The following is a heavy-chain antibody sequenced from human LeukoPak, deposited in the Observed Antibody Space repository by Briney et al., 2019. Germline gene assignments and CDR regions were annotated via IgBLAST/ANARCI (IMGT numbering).Heavy chain of an antibody. CDR1: GYSFTSYW. CDR2: IYPGDSDT. D-gene: IGHD3-9*01. J-gene: IGHJ5*02. CDR3: ARHFRADYDILTGSPFDP. V-gene: IGHV5-51*01. Sequence: GESLKISCKGSGYSFTSYWIGWVRQMPGKGLEWMGIIYPGDSDTRYSPSFQGQVTISADKSISTAYLQWSSLKASDTAMYYCARHFRADYDILTGSPFDPWGQGTLVTVSS.